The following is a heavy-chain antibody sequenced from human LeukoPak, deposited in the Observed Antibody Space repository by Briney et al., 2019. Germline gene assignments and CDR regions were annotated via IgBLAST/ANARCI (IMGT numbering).Heavy chain of an antibody. D-gene: IGHD3-3*01. CDR1: ASIKNSNW. CDR2: IFDDGST. Sequence: SETLSLTCAGASIKNSNWWSWLRQPPGKGLEWIGEIFDDGSTNYNPSLKSRITISIDRPKNQYSLNLTSVTAADTAVYCAGHLSGYFDYWGQGILVTVSS. J-gene: IGHJ4*02. V-gene: IGHV4-4*02. CDR3: GHLSGYFDY.